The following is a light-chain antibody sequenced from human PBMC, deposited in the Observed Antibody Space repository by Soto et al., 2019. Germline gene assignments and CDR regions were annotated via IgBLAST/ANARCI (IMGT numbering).Light chain of an antibody. CDR3: HQYGSYPPT. J-gene: IGKJ1*01. V-gene: IGKV3-15*01. Sequence: ETMMTQSPDTLSVSLGERATLSCRASQSLRSSLAWYQQKPGQAPRLLIYDASTRATGIPARFSGSGSGTDFTLTISRLEPEDFAVYYCHQYGSYPPTFGQGTKVDIK. CDR1: QSLRSS. CDR2: DAS.